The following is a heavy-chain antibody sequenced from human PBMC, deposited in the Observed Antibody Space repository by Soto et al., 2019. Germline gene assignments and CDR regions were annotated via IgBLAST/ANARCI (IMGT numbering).Heavy chain of an antibody. Sequence: EVQLVESGGGLIQPGGSLRLSCAASGFTVSSTYMTWVRQAPGKGLEWVSVIYGGLTTSYADSVKGRFTISRDNSKNTVFLQMNRLRAEDTAVYYCARDRIEAAGTPRFNYYYGTDVWGQGTTVTVSS. V-gene: IGHV3-53*01. CDR1: GFTVSSTY. CDR2: IYGGLTT. J-gene: IGHJ6*02. CDR3: ARDRIEAAGTPRFNYYYGTDV. D-gene: IGHD6-13*01.